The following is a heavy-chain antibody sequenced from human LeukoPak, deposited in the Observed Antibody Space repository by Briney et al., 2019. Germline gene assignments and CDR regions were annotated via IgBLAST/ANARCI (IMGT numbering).Heavy chain of an antibody. V-gene: IGHV5-51*01. J-gene: IGHJ5*02. D-gene: IGHD3-10*01. CDR2: IYPGDSDA. Sequence: GKSLRLSCKGSGYSFTSYWIAWMRQMPGKGLEWMGIIYPGDSDAIYRPSFQGQVIISADKSTSTAYLQWSSLKASDTAMYYCARSYYGSGSYFRFDPWGQGALGTVSS. CDR3: ARSYYGSGSYFRFDP. CDR1: GYSFTSYW.